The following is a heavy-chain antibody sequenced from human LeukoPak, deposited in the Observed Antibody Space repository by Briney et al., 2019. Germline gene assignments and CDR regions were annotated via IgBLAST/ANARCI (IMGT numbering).Heavy chain of an antibody. D-gene: IGHD2-21*02. CDR3: AKSGGPYQLTYCGGDCYGQVDY. Sequence: GGSLRLSCAASGFTFSRYWMNWVRQAPGKGLEWVASIKQDGSEKYYVDSVKGRFTISRDNSKNTLYLQMNSLRAEDTAVYYCAKSGGPYQLTYCGGDCYGQVDYWGQGTLVTVSS. J-gene: IGHJ4*02. CDR1: GFTFSRYW. V-gene: IGHV3-7*01. CDR2: IKQDGSEK.